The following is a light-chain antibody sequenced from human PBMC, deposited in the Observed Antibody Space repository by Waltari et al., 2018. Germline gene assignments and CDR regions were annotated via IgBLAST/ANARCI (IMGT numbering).Light chain of an antibody. CDR1: QDVKNF. CDR2: DAS. CDR3: HHRYNWPHS. Sequence: EIVLTQSPVTLSLSPGERATLSCRTSQDVKNFLAWYQQKPGQVPRLLIYDASNRATGIPPRFTGSGSGTDFTLTISSLEPEDFAVYYCHHRYNWPHSFGQGTKLEIK. V-gene: IGKV3-11*01. J-gene: IGKJ2*03.